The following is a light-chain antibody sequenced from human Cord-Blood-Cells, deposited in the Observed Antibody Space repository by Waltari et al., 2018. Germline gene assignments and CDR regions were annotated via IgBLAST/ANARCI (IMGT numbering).Light chain of an antibody. J-gene: IGLJ2*01. CDR3: QAWDSSTAWV. CDR1: KLGDKY. CDR2: QDS. V-gene: IGLV3-1*01. Sequence: SYELTQPPLVSVSPGQTASITCSGDKLGDKYACWYQQKPGQSPVLVIYQDSKRPSGIPARFSGSNSGNTATLTISGTQAMDEADYYCQAWDSSTAWVFGGGTKLTVL.